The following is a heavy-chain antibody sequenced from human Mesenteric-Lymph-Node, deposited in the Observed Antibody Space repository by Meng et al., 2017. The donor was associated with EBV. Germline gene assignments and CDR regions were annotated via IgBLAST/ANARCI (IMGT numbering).Heavy chain of an antibody. CDR3: ARASYCGAECPDGAFDL. CDR2: INPNRGGT. CDR1: GYIFTGNY. Sequence: QVQWGQPGDEMKNPGASVKVSCKTSGYIFTGNYIHWVRQAPGQGLEWMGWINPNRGGTKYAQKFQGWVSMTRDTSTDTAYVEMSRLKSDDTAVYYCARASYCGAECPDGAFDLWGQGTLVTVSS. D-gene: IGHD2-21*01. J-gene: IGHJ4*02. V-gene: IGHV1-2*04.